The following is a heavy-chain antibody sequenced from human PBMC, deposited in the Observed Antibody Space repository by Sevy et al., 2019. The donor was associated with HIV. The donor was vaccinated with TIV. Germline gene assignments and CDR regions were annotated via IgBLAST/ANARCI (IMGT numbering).Heavy chain of an antibody. V-gene: IGHV3-23*01. CDR1: VFTFSSYA. CDR3: ATDVDTAMVYSDAFDI. CDR2: ISGSGGST. Sequence: GGSLRLSCAASVFTFSSYAMSWVRQAPGKGLEWVSAISGSGGSTYYADSVKGRFTISRDNSKNTLYLQMNSLRAEDTAVYYCATDVDTAMVYSDAFDIWGQGTMVTVSS. D-gene: IGHD5-18*01. J-gene: IGHJ3*02.